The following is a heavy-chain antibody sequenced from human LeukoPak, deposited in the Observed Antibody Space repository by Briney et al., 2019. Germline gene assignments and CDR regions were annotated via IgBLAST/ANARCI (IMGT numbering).Heavy chain of an antibody. D-gene: IGHD3-10*01. CDR1: GFTFSSYA. V-gene: IGHV3-23*01. CDR3: AKERTFGAHWYFDL. J-gene: IGHJ2*01. Sequence: PGGSLRLSCAAFGFTFSSYAMSWVRQAPGKGLEWVSTIGGSGDNTYYADSVKGRVTFSRDNSKNTLYLQMKSLRAEDTAVYYCAKERTFGAHWYFDLWGRGTLVTVSS. CDR2: IGGSGDNT.